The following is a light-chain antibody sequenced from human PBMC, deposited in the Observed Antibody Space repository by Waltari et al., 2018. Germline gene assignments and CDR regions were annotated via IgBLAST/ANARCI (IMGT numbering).Light chain of an antibody. Sequence: QLVLTQSPSATASLGASVKLTCTLSSGHSTNVLAWLQKRPEKGPRFVMKVNSDGSHSKGDEIPDRFSGSSSGAERYLTISSLQSEDEADYYCQTGGHGTWVFGGGTKLTVL. J-gene: IGLJ3*02. CDR3: QTGGHGTWV. V-gene: IGLV4-69*01. CDR2: VNSDGSH. CDR1: SGHSTNV.